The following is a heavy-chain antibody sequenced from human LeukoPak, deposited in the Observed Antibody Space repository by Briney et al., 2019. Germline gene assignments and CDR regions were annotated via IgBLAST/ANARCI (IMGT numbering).Heavy chain of an antibody. Sequence: GGSLRLSCAASGFTFDDYGMSWVRQAPGKGLEWVSGINWNGGNPRYADSVKSRFTISRDNAKNSLYLQMNSLRAEDTALYYCARDYGSGSFSFDYWGRGTLVTVSS. CDR2: INWNGGNP. CDR3: ARDYGSGSFSFDY. CDR1: GFTFDDYG. D-gene: IGHD3-10*01. J-gene: IGHJ4*02. V-gene: IGHV3-20*04.